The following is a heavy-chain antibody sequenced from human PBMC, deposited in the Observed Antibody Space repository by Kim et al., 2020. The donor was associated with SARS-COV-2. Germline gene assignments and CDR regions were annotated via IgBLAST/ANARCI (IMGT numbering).Heavy chain of an antibody. Sequence: GGSLRLSCAASGFTFSNAWMSWVRQAPGKGLEWVGRIKSKTDGWTTDYAAPVKGRFTISRDDSKNTLYLQMNSLKTEDTAVYYCTTFIAAAGTDYLGQGT. D-gene: IGHD6-13*01. CDR3: TTFIAAAGTDY. CDR2: IKSKTDGWTT. J-gene: IGHJ4*02. CDR1: GFTFSNAW. V-gene: IGHV3-15*01.